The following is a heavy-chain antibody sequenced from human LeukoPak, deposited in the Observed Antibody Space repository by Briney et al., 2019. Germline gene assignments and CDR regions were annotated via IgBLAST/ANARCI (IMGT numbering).Heavy chain of an antibody. CDR2: IYSGGST. Sequence: SGGSLRLSCAASGFTVSSNYMSWVRQAPGKGLEWVSVIYSGGSTYYADSVKGRFTISRDNSKNTLYLQMSSLRAEDTAVYYCAKTGPPTIFGVVTIDYWGQGTLVTVSS. CDR3: AKTGPPTIFGVVTIDY. V-gene: IGHV3-66*01. J-gene: IGHJ4*02. CDR1: GFTVSSNY. D-gene: IGHD3-3*01.